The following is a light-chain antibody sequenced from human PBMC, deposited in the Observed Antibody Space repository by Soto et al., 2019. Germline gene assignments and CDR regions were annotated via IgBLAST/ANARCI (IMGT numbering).Light chain of an antibody. J-gene: IGKJ3*01. CDR3: QQDNSCPFT. CDR1: QVITNW. CDR2: AAS. V-gene: IGKV1-12*02. Sequence: DIQMTQSPSSVSASVGDRVTITCRASQVITNWLAWYQQKPGKAPNLLIYAASTLQTGVPSRVIGSGSSTDFTLTISSLQPADFATYYCQQDNSCPFTFGPGNKVDI.